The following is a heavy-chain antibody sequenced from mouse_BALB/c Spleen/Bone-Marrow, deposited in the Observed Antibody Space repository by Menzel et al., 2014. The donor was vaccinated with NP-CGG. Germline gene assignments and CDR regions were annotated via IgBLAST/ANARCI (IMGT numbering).Heavy chain of an antibody. CDR3: ARHYYGSSDAMDY. D-gene: IGHD1-1*01. Sequence: QVQLKESGAELVKPGASVKLSCKTSGYTFTNYWIQWVQQRPGQALGWIGEIFHGTDTTYYNEKLKGKATLTIDTSSSTAYIQLSSLTSEDSAVYFCARHYYGSSDAMDYWGQGTSVTVSS. V-gene: IGHV1S132*01. CDR1: GYTFTNYW. J-gene: IGHJ4*01. CDR2: IFHGTDTT.